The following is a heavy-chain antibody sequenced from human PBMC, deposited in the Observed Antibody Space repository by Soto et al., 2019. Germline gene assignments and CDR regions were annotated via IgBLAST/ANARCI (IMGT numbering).Heavy chain of an antibody. CDR3: ARRFTMVRGGTPYNWFDP. J-gene: IGHJ5*02. CDR1: GYTFTSYG. D-gene: IGHD3-10*01. CDR2: ISAYNGNT. Sequence: ASVKVSCKASGYTFTSYGISWVRQAPGQGLEWMGWISAYNGNTNYAQKLQGRVTMTTDTSTSTAYMELRSLRSDDTAVYYCARRFTMVRGGTPYNWFDPWGQGTLVTVSS. V-gene: IGHV1-18*01.